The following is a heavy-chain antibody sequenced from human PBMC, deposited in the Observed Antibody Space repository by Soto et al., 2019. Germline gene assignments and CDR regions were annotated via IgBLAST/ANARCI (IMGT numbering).Heavy chain of an antibody. CDR1: GFTFSSYA. CDR2: ISGSGGST. CDR3: AKSGYCSGGSCYPKILDAFDI. V-gene: IGHV3-23*01. J-gene: IGHJ3*02. Sequence: PGGSLRLSCAASGFTFSSYAMSWVRQAPGKGLEWVSAISGSGGSTYYADSVKGRFTISRDNSKNTLYLQMNSLRAEDTAVYYCAKSGYCSGGSCYPKILDAFDIWGQGTMVTVSS. D-gene: IGHD2-15*01.